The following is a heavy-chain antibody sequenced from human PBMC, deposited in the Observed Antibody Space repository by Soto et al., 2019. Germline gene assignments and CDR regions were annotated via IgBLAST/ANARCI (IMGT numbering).Heavy chain of an antibody. V-gene: IGHV1-8*01. CDR2: MNPNSGNT. CDR3: ARPYYDSSGYYYAYGMDV. D-gene: IGHD3-22*01. CDR1: GYTFTSYD. J-gene: IGHJ6*02. Sequence: XSVKGSCKASGYTFTSYDINWVRQATGQGLEWMGWMNPNSGNTGYAQKFQGRVTMTRNTSISTAYMELSSLRSEDTAVYYCARPYYDSSGYYYAYGMDVWGQGTTVTVSS.